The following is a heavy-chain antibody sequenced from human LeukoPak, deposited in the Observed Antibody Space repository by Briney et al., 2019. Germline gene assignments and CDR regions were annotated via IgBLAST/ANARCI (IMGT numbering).Heavy chain of an antibody. CDR2: IYSGGST. J-gene: IGHJ3*02. CDR1: GFTVSSNY. V-gene: IGHV3-53*01. CDR3: ARDRLQMSGGSPSPGAFDI. D-gene: IGHD1-26*01. Sequence: GGSLRLSCAASGFTVSSNYMSWVRQAPGKGLEWVSVIYSGGSTYYADSVKGRFTISRDNSKNTLYLQMNSLRAEDTAVYYCARDRLQMSGGSPSPGAFDIWGQGTMVTVSS.